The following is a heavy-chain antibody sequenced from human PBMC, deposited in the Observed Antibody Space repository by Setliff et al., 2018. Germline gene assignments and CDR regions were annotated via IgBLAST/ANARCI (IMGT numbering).Heavy chain of an antibody. CDR1: GGSFSTYY. D-gene: IGHD3-10*01. V-gene: IGHV4-34*01. Sequence: PSETLSLTCAVYGGSFSTYYWIWIRQPPGKGLEWIGEINHSGSTNYNPSLKSRVTISVDTSKNQFSLKLSSVTAADTALYYCARDHGRITMVRGVLWGQGTLVTVSS. CDR3: ARDHGRITMVRGVL. J-gene: IGHJ4*02. CDR2: INHSGST.